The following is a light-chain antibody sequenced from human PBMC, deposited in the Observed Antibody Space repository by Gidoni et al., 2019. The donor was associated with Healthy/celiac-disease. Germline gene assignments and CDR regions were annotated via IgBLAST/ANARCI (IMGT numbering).Light chain of an antibody. Sequence: DIVMTQSPLSLSVTPGEPASLSCRSSQSLLHSNGYNYLDWYLQKPGQSPQLLIYLGSNRASGLPDRFSGSGSGTDFTLKISRVEAEDVGVYYCMQALQTPRTFGQGTKVEIK. CDR3: MQALQTPRT. CDR2: LGS. CDR1: QSLLHSNGYNY. V-gene: IGKV2-28*01. J-gene: IGKJ1*01.